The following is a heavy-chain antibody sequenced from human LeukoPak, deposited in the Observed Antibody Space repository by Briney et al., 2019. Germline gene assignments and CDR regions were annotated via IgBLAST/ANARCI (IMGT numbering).Heavy chain of an antibody. D-gene: IGHD5-12*01. CDR3: AKAIYSGYDRPIDY. CDR2: ISYDGTNQ. J-gene: IGHJ4*02. CDR1: GFSFSSYA. Sequence: GGSLRLSCAASGFSFSSYAFHWVRQAPGKGLEWVAVISYDGTNQYYADSVRGRFTISRDNPKNTLYLQMNSLRAEDTSVYYCAKAIYSGYDRPIDYWGQGTLVIVSS. V-gene: IGHV3-30-3*01.